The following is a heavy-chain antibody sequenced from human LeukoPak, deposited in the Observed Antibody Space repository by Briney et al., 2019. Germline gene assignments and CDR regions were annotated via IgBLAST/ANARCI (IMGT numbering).Heavy chain of an antibody. V-gene: IGHV3-23*01. CDR1: GFTFSSYA. CDR2: ISGSGGTT. J-gene: IGHJ5*02. CDR3: AKDLGSSPNWFAP. D-gene: IGHD6-13*01. Sequence: QPGGSLRLSCAASGFTFSSYAMSWVRQAPGKGLEWVSAISGSGGTTYYADSVKGRLTISRDNSKNTLYLQMNSLRAEDTAIYYWAKDLGSSPNWFAPWGQGTLVTVSS.